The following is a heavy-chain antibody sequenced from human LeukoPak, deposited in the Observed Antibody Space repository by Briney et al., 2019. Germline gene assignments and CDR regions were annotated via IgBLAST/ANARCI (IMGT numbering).Heavy chain of an antibody. CDR3: AKIYGDYVMAYYYGMDV. V-gene: IGHV3-30*18. J-gene: IGHJ6*04. D-gene: IGHD4-17*01. Sequence: GRSLRLSCAASGFTFSSYGMHWVRQAPGKGLEWVAVISYDGSNKYYADSVKGRFTISRDTSKNTLYLQMNSLRAEDTAVYYCAKIYGDYVMAYYYGMDVWGKGTTVTVSS. CDR2: ISYDGSNK. CDR1: GFTFSSYG.